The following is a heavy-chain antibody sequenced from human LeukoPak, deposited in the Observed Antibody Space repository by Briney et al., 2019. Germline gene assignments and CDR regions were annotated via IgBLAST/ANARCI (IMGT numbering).Heavy chain of an antibody. CDR2: INPSGGST. D-gene: IGHD1-26*01. CDR3: ARGGRGSSSVYYYGMDV. Sequence: ASVKASCKASGYTFTSYYMHWVRQAPGQGLEWMGIINPSGGSTSYAQKFQGRVTMTRDTSTSTVYMELSSLRSEDTAVYYCARGGRGSSSVYYYGMDVWGQGTTVTVSS. CDR1: GYTFTSYY. J-gene: IGHJ6*02. V-gene: IGHV1-46*01.